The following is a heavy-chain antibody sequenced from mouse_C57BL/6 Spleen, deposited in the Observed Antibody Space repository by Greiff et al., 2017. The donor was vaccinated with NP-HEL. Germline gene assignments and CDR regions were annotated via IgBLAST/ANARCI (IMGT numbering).Heavy chain of an antibody. CDR2: IYPRDGST. CDR3: ASVYYSKGVYYAMDY. D-gene: IGHD2-5*01. CDR1: GYTFTSYD. J-gene: IGHJ4*01. V-gene: IGHV1-85*01. Sequence: QVQLQQSGPELVKPGASVKLSCKASGYTFTSYDINWVKQRPGQGLEWIGWIYPRDGSTKYNEKFKGKATLTVDTSSSTAYMELHSLTSEDSAVYFCASVYYSKGVYYAMDYWGQGTSVTVSS.